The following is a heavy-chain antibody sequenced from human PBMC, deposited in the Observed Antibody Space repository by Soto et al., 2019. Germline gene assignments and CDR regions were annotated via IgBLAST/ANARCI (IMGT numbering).Heavy chain of an antibody. CDR1: GYTFTSYA. Sequence: ASVKVSFKASGYTFTSYAMHWVRQAPGQRLEWMGWINAGNGNTKYSQKFQGRVTITRDTSASTAYMELSSLRSEDTAVYYCARGHRSIAARPPDYFDYWGQGTLVTVSS. J-gene: IGHJ4*02. D-gene: IGHD6-6*01. CDR3: ARGHRSIAARPPDYFDY. CDR2: INAGNGNT. V-gene: IGHV1-3*01.